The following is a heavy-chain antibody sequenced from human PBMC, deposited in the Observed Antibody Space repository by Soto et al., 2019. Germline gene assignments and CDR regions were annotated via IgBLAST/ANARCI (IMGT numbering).Heavy chain of an antibody. D-gene: IGHD3-9*01. CDR2: ISGSGGNT. V-gene: IGHV3-23*01. CDR3: AKDVLRYFEGDWYFDL. J-gene: IGHJ2*01. CDR1: GFTFSSYA. Sequence: PGGSLRLSCAASGFTFSSYAMSWVRQAPGKGLEWVSAISGSGGNTYYADSVKGRFNISRDNSKNTLYLQMNSLRAEDTALYYCAKDVLRYFEGDWYFDLWGRGTLVTVSS.